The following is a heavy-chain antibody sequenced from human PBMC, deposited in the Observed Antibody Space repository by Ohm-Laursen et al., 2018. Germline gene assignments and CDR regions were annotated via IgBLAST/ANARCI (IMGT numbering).Heavy chain of an antibody. V-gene: IGHV3-7*01. Sequence: SLRLSCAASGFTFNTYWMSWVRQAPGKGLEWVANIKQDGSEKYYVDSVKGRFTISRDNAENSLYLQMNSLRAEDTAVYYCAKDCTHPDLYMWGQGTMVTVSS. CDR1: GFTFNTYW. CDR2: IKQDGSEK. CDR3: AKDCTHPDLYM. J-gene: IGHJ3*02. D-gene: IGHD2-8*01.